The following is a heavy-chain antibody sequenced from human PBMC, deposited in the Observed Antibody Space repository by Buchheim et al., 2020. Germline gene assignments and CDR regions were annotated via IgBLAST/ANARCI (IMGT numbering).Heavy chain of an antibody. V-gene: IGHV3-48*03. J-gene: IGHJ6*02. CDR2: ISSSGSTI. CDR1: GFTFSSYE. D-gene: IGHD6-6*01. Sequence: EVQLEESGGGLVQPGGSLRLSCAASGFTFSSYEMNWVRQAPGKGLEWVSYISSSGSTIYYADSVKGRFTISRDNAKNSLYLQMNSLRAEDTAVYYCARGYSSSSFYYYGMDVWGQGTT. CDR3: ARGYSSSSFYYYGMDV.